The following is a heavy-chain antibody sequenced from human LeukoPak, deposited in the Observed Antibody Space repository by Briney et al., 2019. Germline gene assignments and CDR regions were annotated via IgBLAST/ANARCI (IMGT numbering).Heavy chain of an antibody. CDR2: ISGSGGST. V-gene: IGHV3-23*01. CDR1: GFTFSSYG. J-gene: IGHJ4*02. Sequence: GGSLRLSCAASGFTFSSYGMSWVRQAPGKGLEWVSAISGSGGSTYYADSVKGRFTISRDNSKNTLYLQMNSLRAEDTAVYYCAREGGGRGYSYGYGYFDYWGQGTLVTVSS. CDR3: AREGGGRGYSYGYGYFDY. D-gene: IGHD5-18*01.